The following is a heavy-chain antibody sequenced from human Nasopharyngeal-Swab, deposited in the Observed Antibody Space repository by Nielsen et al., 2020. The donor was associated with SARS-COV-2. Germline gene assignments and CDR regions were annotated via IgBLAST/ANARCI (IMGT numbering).Heavy chain of an antibody. J-gene: IGHJ6*02. V-gene: IGHV3-11*04. CDR2: ISTSGRTT. CDR1: GFTFSDYY. CDR3: VGELLPYYGMDV. Sequence: GGSLRLSCAASGFTFSDYYMAWVRQAPGKGLEWLSYISTSGRTTDSADSVKGRFTISRDNSKNTLYLQMNSLRAEDTAVYYCVGELLPYYGMDVWGQGTTVTVSS. D-gene: IGHD1-26*01.